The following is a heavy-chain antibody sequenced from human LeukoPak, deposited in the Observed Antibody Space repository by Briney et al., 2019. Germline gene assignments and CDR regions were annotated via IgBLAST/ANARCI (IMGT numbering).Heavy chain of an antibody. CDR3: TRTPDGVDY. V-gene: IGHV3-21*01. D-gene: IGHD3-10*01. J-gene: IGHJ4*02. Sequence: GGSLRLSCAASGFTFSTYSMNWVRQAPGKGLEWVSSISSNNRYIYYADSVKGRFTISRDNAKNSLYLQMNSLRAEDTAVYYCTRTPDGVDYWGQGTLVTVSS. CDR2: ISSNNRYI. CDR1: GFTFSTYS.